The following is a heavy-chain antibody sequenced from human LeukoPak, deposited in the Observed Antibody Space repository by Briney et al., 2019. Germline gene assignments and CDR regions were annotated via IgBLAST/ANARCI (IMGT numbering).Heavy chain of an antibody. CDR1: GFTSSNYG. V-gene: IGHV3-30*02. D-gene: IGHD5-18*01. CDR2: IQYDSNNK. CDR3: ARGATAMVSFYCDY. Sequence: GGSLRLSCAASGFTSSNYGMHWVRQAPDKGLEWVAFIQYDSNNKYYADSVKGRFTISRDNSKNTLYLQMSSLRPEDTAVYYCARGATAMVSFYCDYWGQGTLVTVSS. J-gene: IGHJ4*02.